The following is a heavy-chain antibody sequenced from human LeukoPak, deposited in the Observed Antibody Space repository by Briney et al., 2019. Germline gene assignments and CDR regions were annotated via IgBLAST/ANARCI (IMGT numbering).Heavy chain of an antibody. CDR1: GYTFTDYY. D-gene: IGHD3-22*01. Sequence: ATVTLSCKASGYTFTDYYMHWVQHAPGKGLEWMGLVDPEDGETIYAEKFQGRVTITADTSTDTAYRELSSLRSEDTAVYYCATNRVGGSGYGIDYWGQGTLVTVSS. CDR2: VDPEDGET. J-gene: IGHJ4*02. CDR3: ATNRVGGSGYGIDY. V-gene: IGHV1-69-2*01.